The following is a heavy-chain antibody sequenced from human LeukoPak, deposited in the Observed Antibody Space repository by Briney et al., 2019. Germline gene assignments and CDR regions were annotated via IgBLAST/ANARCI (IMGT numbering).Heavy chain of an antibody. CDR2: MNPNSGNT. Sequence: ASVKVSCKASGYTFTSYDINWVRQATAQGLEWMGWMNPNSGNTGYAQKFQGRVTMTRNTSISTAYMELSSLRSEDTAVYYCARTGYSSSWYILNFDYWGQGTLVTVSS. CDR1: GYTFTSYD. D-gene: IGHD6-13*01. J-gene: IGHJ4*02. CDR3: ARTGYSSSWYILNFDY. V-gene: IGHV1-8*01.